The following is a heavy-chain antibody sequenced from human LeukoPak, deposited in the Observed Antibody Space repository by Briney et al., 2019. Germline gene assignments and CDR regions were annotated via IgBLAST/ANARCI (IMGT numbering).Heavy chain of an antibody. CDR2: INPSGGST. D-gene: IGHD5-18*01. Sequence: ASVKVSCKASGCTFTSYYMHWVRQAPGQGLEWMGIINPSGGSTSYAQKFQGRVTMTRDTSTSTVYMELSSLRSEDTAVYYCARAPRLPQPFVYWGQGTLVTVSS. J-gene: IGHJ4*02. V-gene: IGHV1-46*01. CDR1: GCTFTSYY. CDR3: ARAPRLPQPFVY.